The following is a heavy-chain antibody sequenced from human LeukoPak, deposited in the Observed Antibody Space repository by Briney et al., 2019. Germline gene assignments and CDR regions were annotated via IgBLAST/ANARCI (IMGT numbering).Heavy chain of an antibody. Sequence: GGSLRLSCAASGFTFTNYAMSWVRQSPKKGLEWVSVISASGGSTNYADSVKGRFTISRDNSKNTLYLQMNSLRAEDTAVYYCAKVLYGGVVVINYYFDYWGQGTLVTVSS. CDR2: ISASGGST. D-gene: IGHD3-22*01. V-gene: IGHV3-23*01. CDR3: AKVLYGGVVVINYYFDY. J-gene: IGHJ4*02. CDR1: GFTFTNYA.